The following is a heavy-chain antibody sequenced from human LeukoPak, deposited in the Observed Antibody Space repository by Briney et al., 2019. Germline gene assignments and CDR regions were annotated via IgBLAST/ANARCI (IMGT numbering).Heavy chain of an antibody. J-gene: IGHJ4*02. CDR3: ARGRWLQPFDY. CDR2: ISSSSSYI. V-gene: IGHV3-21*01. Sequence: RQAPGXXXXWVSSISSSSSYIYYADSVKGRFTISRDNAKNSLYLQMNSLRAEDTAVYYCARGRWLQPFDYWGQGTLVTVSS. D-gene: IGHD5-12*01.